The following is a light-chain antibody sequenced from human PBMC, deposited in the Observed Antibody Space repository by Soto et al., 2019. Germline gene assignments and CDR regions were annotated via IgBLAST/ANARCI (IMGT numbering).Light chain of an antibody. CDR1: QSVSGSF. CDR3: QQYGNSPLT. J-gene: IGKJ4*01. CDR2: GAS. V-gene: IGKV3-20*01. Sequence: EIVLTQSPGTLSLSPGERAALSCKASQSVSGSFLAWYQQKPGQAPRLLIYGASSRATGIPDRFSGSGSGTDFTLTISRLEPEDVAVYYCQQYGNSPLTFGGGTKVEIK.